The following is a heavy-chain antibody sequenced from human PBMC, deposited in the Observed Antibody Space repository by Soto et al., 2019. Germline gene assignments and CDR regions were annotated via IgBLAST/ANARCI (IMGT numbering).Heavy chain of an antibody. CDR3: ASAGSREVNRGAFDL. Sequence: SVKVSCKASRGALSSYAITWVRQAPGQGLDWMGRVIPIYGTPNYAQKFQGRLSLTVDASKSTAYLELSGLRSEDTAVYFCASAGSREVNRGAFDLWGQGTMVTVSS. CDR2: VIPIYGTP. V-gene: IGHV1-69*13. CDR1: RGALSSYA. J-gene: IGHJ3*01.